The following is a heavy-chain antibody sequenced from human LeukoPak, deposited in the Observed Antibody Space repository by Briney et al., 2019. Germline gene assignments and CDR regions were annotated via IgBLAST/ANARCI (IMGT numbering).Heavy chain of an antibody. CDR1: GGSFSGYY. D-gene: IGHD4-17*01. CDR3: AKQLYGDYDY. J-gene: IGHJ4*02. Sequence: MASETLSLTCAVYGGSFSGYYWSWIRQPPGKGLEWIGEINHSGSTNYNPSLKSRVTISVDTSKNQFSLKLSSVTAADTAVYYCAKQLYGDYDYWGQGTLVTVSS. V-gene: IGHV4-34*01. CDR2: INHSGST.